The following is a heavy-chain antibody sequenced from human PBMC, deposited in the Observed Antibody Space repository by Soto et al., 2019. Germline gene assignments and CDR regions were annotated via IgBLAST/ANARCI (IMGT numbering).Heavy chain of an antibody. Sequence: EVQLLESGGGLVQPGGSLRLSCAASGFIFSSYVMSWVRQAPGKGLEWVSHITGSGRSTYYADSVKGRFTISRDNSKNTLYLQMNSLRAEDTAVYYCASHYDFWSGYYNYWGQGTLVTVSS. CDR1: GFIFSSYV. CDR2: ITGSGRST. J-gene: IGHJ4*02. CDR3: ASHYDFWSGYYNY. D-gene: IGHD3-3*01. V-gene: IGHV3-23*01.